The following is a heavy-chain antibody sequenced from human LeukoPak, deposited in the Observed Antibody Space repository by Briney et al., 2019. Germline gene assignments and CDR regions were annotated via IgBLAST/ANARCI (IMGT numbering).Heavy chain of an antibody. CDR2: IYSGGST. Sequence: GGSLRLSCAASGFTVSSNYMSWVRQAPGKGLEWVSVIYSGGSTYYADSVKGRFTISRDNSKNTLYLQMNSLRAEDTAVYYCAKETDFWSGYCDYWGQGTLVTVSS. CDR1: GFTVSSNY. J-gene: IGHJ4*02. V-gene: IGHV3-66*01. D-gene: IGHD3-3*01. CDR3: AKETDFWSGYCDY.